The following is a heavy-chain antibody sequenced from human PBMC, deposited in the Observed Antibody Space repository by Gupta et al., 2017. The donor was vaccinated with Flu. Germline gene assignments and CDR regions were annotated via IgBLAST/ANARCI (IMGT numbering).Heavy chain of an antibody. Sequence: VQLVESGGGLVQPGRSLRLSCAASGFPFDDYALHWVRQAPGKGLEWVSGISWNSGTIGYADSVKCRFTVSRDNAKNSLYLQMNSLRAEDSALYYCAKDYCSRTSCYKGHNYYYYYMDVWGKGTTVTVSS. CDR2: ISWNSGTI. CDR1: GFPFDDYA. CDR3: AKDYCSRTSCYKGHNYYYYYMDV. D-gene: IGHD2-2*02. V-gene: IGHV3-9*01. J-gene: IGHJ6*03.